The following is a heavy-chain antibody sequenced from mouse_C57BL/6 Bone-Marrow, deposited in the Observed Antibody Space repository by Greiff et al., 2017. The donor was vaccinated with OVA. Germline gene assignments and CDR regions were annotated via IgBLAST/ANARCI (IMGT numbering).Heavy chain of an antibody. CDR3: ARTDGYDRAWFAY. CDR1: GYTFTSYW. CDR2: IHPNSGST. Sequence: VQLQQPGAELVKPGASVKLSCKASGYTFTSYWMHWVQQRPGQGLEWIGMIHPNSGSTNYNEKFKSTATMPVDKSSSTAYMQISSLTSEDSAVYYCARTDGYDRAWFAYWGQGTLVTVSA. D-gene: IGHD2-2*01. J-gene: IGHJ3*01. V-gene: IGHV1-64*01.